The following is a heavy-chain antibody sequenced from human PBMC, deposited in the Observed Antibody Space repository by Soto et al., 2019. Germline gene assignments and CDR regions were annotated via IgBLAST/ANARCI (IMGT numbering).Heavy chain of an antibody. Sequence: SEILSFTCTVSGGSIRSGSSHWCWIRQHPLKGLGLTCHVYYGQSSYYNPSLKMRATIAIDTSTDQFSQRLGSETAADTAVYNSARMEVSSYYFRQDCWGRGTLVTVSS. V-gene: IGHV4-31*03. CDR2: VYYGQSS. J-gene: IGHJ1*01. D-gene: IGHD1-26*01. CDR3: ARMEVSSYYFRQDC. CDR1: GGSIRSGSSH.